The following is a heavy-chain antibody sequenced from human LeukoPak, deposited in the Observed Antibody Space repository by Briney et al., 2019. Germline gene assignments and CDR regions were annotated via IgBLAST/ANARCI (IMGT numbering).Heavy chain of an antibody. CDR1: GFTFGSYG. J-gene: IGHJ4*02. D-gene: IGHD5-12*01. CDR2: ITPNADRA. CDR3: AKDKGHIVATNFDY. V-gene: IGHV3-23*01. Sequence: GGSLRLSCAASGFTFGSYGMSWVRQAPGKGLEWVSFITPNADRASYADSVKGRFTISRDNPRNTLYMQMNSLRAEDTAVYYCAKDKGHIVATNFDYWGQGTLVTVSS.